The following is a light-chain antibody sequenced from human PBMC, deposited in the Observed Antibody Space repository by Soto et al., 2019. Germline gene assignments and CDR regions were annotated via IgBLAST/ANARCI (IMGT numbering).Light chain of an antibody. Sequence: IRMTQSPSSLSASTGDRVTITCRASQTISRWLAWYQQKPGRAPKLLIYDASTLESGVPSRFSGSGSETEFTLNISRLQTDDFATYFCHSRAFGQGTRLEIK. V-gene: IGKV1-5*01. CDR1: QTISRW. CDR3: HSRA. CDR2: DAS. J-gene: IGKJ5*01.